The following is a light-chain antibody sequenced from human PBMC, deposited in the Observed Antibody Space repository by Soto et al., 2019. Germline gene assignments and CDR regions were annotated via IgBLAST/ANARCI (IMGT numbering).Light chain of an antibody. CDR1: ENVRTF. CDR2: GAS. V-gene: IGKV3-20*01. CDR3: QQYGGSPRT. J-gene: IGKJ1*01. Sequence: EVVLTQSPATLSLSPGERATLSCRASENVRTFVDWYQQKPGQAPRLLIYGASSRATGIPDRFSGSGSGTDFTLTISRLEPEDFAVYYCQQYGGSPRTFGQGTKVDIK.